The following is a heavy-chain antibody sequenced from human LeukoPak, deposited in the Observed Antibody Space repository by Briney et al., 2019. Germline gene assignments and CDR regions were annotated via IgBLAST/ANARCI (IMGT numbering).Heavy chain of an antibody. D-gene: IGHD2-15*01. V-gene: IGHV3-21*01. CDR1: VFTLTTYS. CDR2: ISSTSSYI. Sequence: SLSPSCALSVFTLTTYSINWVRQAARPGRGWVSSISSTSSYISYADSVKGRFTISRDNAKNSLYLQTNSLRAEDTAVHYCARDHTSSSFFIFDPWGQGTLVTVPS. J-gene: IGHJ5*02. CDR3: ARDHTSSSFFIFDP.